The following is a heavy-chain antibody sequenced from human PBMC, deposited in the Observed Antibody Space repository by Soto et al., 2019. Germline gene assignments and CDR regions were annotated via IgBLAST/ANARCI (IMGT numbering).Heavy chain of an antibody. D-gene: IGHD3-3*01. CDR2: ISSSSSYI. J-gene: IGHJ4*02. V-gene: IGHV3-21*01. CDR1: GFTFSSYS. Sequence: GGSLRLSCAASGFTFSSYSMNWVRQAPGKGLEWVSSISSSSSYIYYADSVKGRFTVSRDNAKNSLYLQMNSLRAEDTAVYYCARDRNEYYDFWSGYYPFDCWGQGTLVTVSS. CDR3: ARDRNEYYDFWSGYYPFDC.